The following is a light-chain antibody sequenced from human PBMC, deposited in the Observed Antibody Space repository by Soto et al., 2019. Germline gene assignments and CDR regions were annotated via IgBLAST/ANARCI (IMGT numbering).Light chain of an antibody. J-gene: IGKJ3*01. Sequence: EIVLTQSPGTLSLSPGERATISCRASQSVSSSYLAWYQQKPGQAPRLLIYGASSRATGIPDRFSGSGSGTDLTLTISRQEADDFAVYYCQQYGSSPVTFGPGTKVDIK. V-gene: IGKV3-20*01. CDR2: GAS. CDR3: QQYGSSPVT. CDR1: QSVSSSY.